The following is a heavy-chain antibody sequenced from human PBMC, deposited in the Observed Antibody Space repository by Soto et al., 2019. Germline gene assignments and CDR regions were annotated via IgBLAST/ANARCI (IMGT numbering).Heavy chain of an antibody. J-gene: IGHJ6*02. CDR2: LYTSRTT. CDR3: AREPLNRMTMVRGVISSPYPTHQDVIAV. Sequence: SEELSLTGSGSGDSFASGSYYLCWLRPRQGKGLEWIRYLYTSRTTYYKPCLRRRVTIAGDTSKNQFSLKRNSVTAADTAVYYCAREPLNRMTMVRGVISSPYPTHQDVIAVWGQRSTVTGSS. D-gene: IGHD3-10*01. CDR1: GDSFASGSYY. V-gene: IGHV4-31*03.